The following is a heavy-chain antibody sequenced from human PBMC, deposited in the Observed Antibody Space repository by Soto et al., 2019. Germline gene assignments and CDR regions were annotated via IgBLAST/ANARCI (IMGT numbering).Heavy chain of an antibody. Sequence: PGGSLRLSCAASGFTFSSYWMHWVRQAPGKGLVWVSRISGDGSSTTYADSVKGRFIISRDNSKNTLYLQMNSLRAEDTAVYYCAKDSIVGATAVAYWGQGTLVTVSS. J-gene: IGHJ4*02. CDR2: ISGDGSST. D-gene: IGHD1-26*01. CDR1: GFTFSSYW. V-gene: IGHV3-74*01. CDR3: AKDSIVGATAVAY.